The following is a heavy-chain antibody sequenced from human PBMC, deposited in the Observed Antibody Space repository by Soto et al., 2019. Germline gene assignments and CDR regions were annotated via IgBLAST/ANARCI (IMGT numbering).Heavy chain of an antibody. Sequence: GGSLRLSCAASGFTFGSYAMSWVRQAPGKGLEWVSAISGSGGSTYYADSVKGRFTISRGNSKNTLYLQMNSLRAEDTAVYYCAGAPHYDSSGTQPAFDIWGQGTMVTVSS. D-gene: IGHD3-22*01. V-gene: IGHV3-23*01. CDR1: GFTFGSYA. CDR2: ISGSGGST. CDR3: AGAPHYDSSGTQPAFDI. J-gene: IGHJ3*02.